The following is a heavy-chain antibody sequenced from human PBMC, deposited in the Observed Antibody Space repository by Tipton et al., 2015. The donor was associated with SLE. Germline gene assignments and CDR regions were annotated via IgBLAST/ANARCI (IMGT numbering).Heavy chain of an antibody. CDR3: VRGGGSSSGRWFDP. Sequence: TLSLTCAVYGGSFSGYSWSWSRQPPGKGLEYIGEINHRGSTNYNPSTKSRGTISVDTSKNQFSLKLTYVPAADTAVYYCVRGGGSSSGRWFDPWGRGTRVTVSS. J-gene: IGHJ5*02. CDR2: INHRGST. CDR1: GGSFSGYS. D-gene: IGHD3-10*01. V-gene: IGHV4-34*01.